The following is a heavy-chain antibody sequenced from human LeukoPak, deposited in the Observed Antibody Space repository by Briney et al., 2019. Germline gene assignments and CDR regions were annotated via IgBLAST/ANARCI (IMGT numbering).Heavy chain of an antibody. CDR3: ARGAVLRFLEWAPRAYYFDY. CDR1: GFTFSSYA. V-gene: IGHV3-23*01. CDR2: ISGSGGST. Sequence: GGSLRLSCAASGFTFSSYAMSWVRQAPGKGLEWVSAISGSGGSTYYADSVKGRFTISRDNSKNTLSLQMNSLRAEDTAVYYCARGAVLRFLEWAPRAYYFDYWGQGTLVTVSS. J-gene: IGHJ4*02. D-gene: IGHD3-3*01.